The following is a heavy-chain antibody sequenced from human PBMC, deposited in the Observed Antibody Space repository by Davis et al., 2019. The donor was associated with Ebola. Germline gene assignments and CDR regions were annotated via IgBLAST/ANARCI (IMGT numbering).Heavy chain of an antibody. J-gene: IGHJ5*02. V-gene: IGHV1-3*01. Sequence: AASVKVSCKASGYTFTSYAMHWVRQAPGQRLEWMGWINAGNGNTKYSQKFQGRVTITRDTSASTAYMELSSLRSEDTAVYYCARDSSGWNWFDPWGRGTLVTVSS. CDR1: GYTFTSYA. CDR3: ARDSSGWNWFDP. D-gene: IGHD3-22*01. CDR2: INAGNGNT.